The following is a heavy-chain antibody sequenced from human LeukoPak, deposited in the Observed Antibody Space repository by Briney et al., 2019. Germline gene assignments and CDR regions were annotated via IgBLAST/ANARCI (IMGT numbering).Heavy chain of an antibody. D-gene: IGHD3-9*01. J-gene: IGHJ3*02. CDR2: ISYSGST. CDR3: ARQGYDILTGYIDAFDI. V-gene: IGHV4-59*08. CDR1: GGSISSYY. Sequence: SETLSLTCTVSGGSISSYYWSWIRQPPGKGLEWIGYISYSGSTNNNPSLTSRVTISIDTSKNQFSPKLRSVTAADTAIYYCARQGYDILTGYIDAFDIWGQGTMVTVSS.